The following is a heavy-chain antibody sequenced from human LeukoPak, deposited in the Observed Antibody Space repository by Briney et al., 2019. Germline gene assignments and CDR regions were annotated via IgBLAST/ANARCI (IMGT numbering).Heavy chain of an antibody. CDR1: GFTFDDYA. CDR3: AKDPYGGKGPYYYYGMDV. CDR2: ISWNSGSI. V-gene: IGHV3-9*01. Sequence: PGGSLRLSCAASGFTFDDYAMHWVRQAPGKGLEWVSGISWNSGSIGYADSVKGRFTISRDNAKNSLHLQMNSLRAEDTALYYCAKDPYGGKGPYYYYGMDVWGQGTTVTVSS. D-gene: IGHD4-23*01. J-gene: IGHJ6*02.